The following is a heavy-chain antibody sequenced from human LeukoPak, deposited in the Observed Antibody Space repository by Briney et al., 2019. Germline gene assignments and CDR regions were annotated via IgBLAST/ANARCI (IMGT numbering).Heavy chain of an antibody. CDR2: IIPFFGTA. CDR3: ARSNCSGGSCYTLYYGYSYEPFDY. V-gene: IGHV1-69*06. D-gene: IGHD2-15*01. CDR1: GGTFGSFA. J-gene: IGHJ4*02. Sequence: ASVKVSCKASGGTFGSFAISWVRQAPGQGLEWMGGIIPFFGTANYAQKFQGRVTITADKSTSTAYMELSSLRSEDTAVYYCARSNCSGGSCYTLYYGYSYEPFDYWGRGTLVTVSS.